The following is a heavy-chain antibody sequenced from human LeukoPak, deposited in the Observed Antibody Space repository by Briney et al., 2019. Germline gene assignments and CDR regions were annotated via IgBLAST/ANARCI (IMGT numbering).Heavy chain of an antibody. V-gene: IGHV4-31*03. D-gene: IGHD6-19*01. CDR3: ASISWAVAGTGGDY. Sequence: SQTLSLTCTVSGGSISSGGYYWSWIRQHPGKGLEWIGYIYYSGSTYYNPSLKSRVTISVDKSKNQFSLKLSSVTAADTAVYYCASISWAVAGTGGDYWGQGTLVTVSS. J-gene: IGHJ4*02. CDR1: GGSISSGGYY. CDR2: IYYSGST.